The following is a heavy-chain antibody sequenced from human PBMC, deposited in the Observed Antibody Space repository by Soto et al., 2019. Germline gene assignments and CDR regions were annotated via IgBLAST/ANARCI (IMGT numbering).Heavy chain of an antibody. Sequence: PGGSLRLSCAASGFTFSSYAMSWVRQAPGKGLEWVSAISGSGGSTYYADSVKGRFTISRDNSKNTLYLQMNSLRAEDTAVYYCAQRPYYYDSSGRPYDYWGQGTLVTVSS. CDR3: AQRPYYYDSSGRPYDY. CDR2: ISGSGGST. D-gene: IGHD3-22*01. J-gene: IGHJ4*02. CDR1: GFTFSSYA. V-gene: IGHV3-23*01.